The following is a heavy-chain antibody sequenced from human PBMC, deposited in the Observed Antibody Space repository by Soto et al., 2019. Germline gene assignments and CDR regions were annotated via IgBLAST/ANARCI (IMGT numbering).Heavy chain of an antibody. Sequence: SVKVSCKASGYTFTSYGISWVRQAPGQGLEWMGRISAFFGTANYAQKFQGRVTITADASTSTAYMELSSLRSEDTAVYYCARGAVDTAMAWDYYYGMDVWGQGTTVTVSS. D-gene: IGHD5-18*01. J-gene: IGHJ6*02. V-gene: IGHV1-69*13. CDR1: GYTFTSYG. CDR3: ARGAVDTAMAWDYYYGMDV. CDR2: ISAFFGTA.